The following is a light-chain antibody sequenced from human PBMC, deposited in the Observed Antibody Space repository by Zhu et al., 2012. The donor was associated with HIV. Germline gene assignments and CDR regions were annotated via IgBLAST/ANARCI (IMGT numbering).Light chain of an antibody. CDR2: RAS. CDR3: QQYNNWPST. V-gene: IGKV3D-15*01. J-gene: IGKJ1*01. Sequence: ETVMTQSPATLSVSPGERSTLSCRASQSVGTNLAWYQQKPGQVPRLLISRASTRATGIPDRFSGSGSGTDFTLTISSLQFEDFAVYYCQQYNNWPSTFGQGTKVEIK. CDR1: QSVGTN.